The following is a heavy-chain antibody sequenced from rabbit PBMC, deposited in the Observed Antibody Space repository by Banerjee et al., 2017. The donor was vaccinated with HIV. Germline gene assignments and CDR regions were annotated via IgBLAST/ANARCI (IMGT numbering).Heavy chain of an antibody. V-gene: IGHV1S45*01. CDR2: INAVTGKA. D-gene: IGHD6-1*01. J-gene: IGHJ4*01. Sequence: QEQLVESGGGLVQPEGSLTLTCKASGFSFSNKAVMCWVRQAPGKGLQWIACINAVTGKAVYATWAKGRFSISRENAQNTVFLQMTSLTAADTATHFCARGTSYVGYGDATYFDLWGQGTLVTVS. CDR3: ARGTSYVGYGDATYFDL. CDR1: GFSFSNKAV.